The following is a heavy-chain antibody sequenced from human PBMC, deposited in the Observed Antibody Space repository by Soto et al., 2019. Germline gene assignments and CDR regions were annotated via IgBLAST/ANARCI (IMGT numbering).Heavy chain of an antibody. J-gene: IGHJ5*02. Sequence: PSQTLSLTCVISGDSVSSNSAAWNWIRQSPSRGLEWLGRTYYRSKWYNDYTSSVKSRISINPDTSKNQFSLQLRSVTPEDTAVYYCARDEDEYLGLNHWGQGIPVNVSS. D-gene: IGHD2-2*01. CDR3: ARDEDEYLGLNH. V-gene: IGHV6-1*01. CDR1: GDSVSSNSAA. CDR2: TYYRSKWYN.